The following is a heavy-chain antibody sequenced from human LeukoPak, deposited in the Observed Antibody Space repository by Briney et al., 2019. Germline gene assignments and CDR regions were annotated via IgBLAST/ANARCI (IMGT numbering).Heavy chain of an antibody. CDR3: ARDKTYYYDSSGYYPTGYYYYMDV. Sequence: PSETLSLTCAVYGGSFSGYYWSWIRQPPGKGLEWIGEINHSGSTNYNPSLKSQVTISVDTSKNQFSLKLSSVTAADTSVYYCARDKTYYYDSSGYYPTGYYYYMDVWGKGTTVTVSS. J-gene: IGHJ6*03. D-gene: IGHD3-22*01. CDR2: INHSGST. CDR1: GGSFSGYY. V-gene: IGHV4-34*01.